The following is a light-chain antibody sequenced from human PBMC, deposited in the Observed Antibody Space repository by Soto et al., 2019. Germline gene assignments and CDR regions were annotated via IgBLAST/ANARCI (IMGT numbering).Light chain of an antibody. V-gene: IGKV3-20*01. J-gene: IGKJ1*01. CDR3: QQYGSSGT. CDR2: GAS. Sequence: EIVLTQSPGTLSLSPGEEATLSCRASQSVDSNYLAWYQQKPGQAPRLLIYGASNRATGITDRFSGSGSGTDFTLTISRLEPEDFAVYYCQQYGSSGTFGQGTEV. CDR1: QSVDSNY.